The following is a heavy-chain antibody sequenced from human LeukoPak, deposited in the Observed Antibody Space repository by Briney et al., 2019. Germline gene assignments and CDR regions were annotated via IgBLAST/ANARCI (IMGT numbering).Heavy chain of an antibody. J-gene: IGHJ4*02. D-gene: IGHD3-22*01. Sequence: GGSLRLSCAASGFTFDDYAMHWVRQAPGKGLEWVSGISWNSGSIGYADSVKGRFTISRDNAKNSLYLQMNSLRAEDTALYYCAKETSYFYYDSSGYYDYWGQGTLVTVSS. V-gene: IGHV3-9*01. CDR1: GFTFDDYA. CDR3: AKETSYFYYDSSGYYDY. CDR2: ISWNSGSI.